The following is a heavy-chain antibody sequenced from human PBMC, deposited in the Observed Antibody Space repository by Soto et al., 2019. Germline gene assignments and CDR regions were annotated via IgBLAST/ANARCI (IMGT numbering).Heavy chain of an antibody. Sequence: EVQVLESGGDLVQPGGSLRLSCAASGFTFSSYAMSWVRQAPGEGLEWVSAISGSGGSTYYADSVKGRFTISRDNSKNTLYLQMNSLRAEDTAVYYCAKGSGYQLLKGGFDYWGQGTLVTVSS. CDR3: AKGSGYQLLKGGFDY. CDR1: GFTFSSYA. J-gene: IGHJ4*02. D-gene: IGHD2-2*01. V-gene: IGHV3-23*01. CDR2: ISGSGGST.